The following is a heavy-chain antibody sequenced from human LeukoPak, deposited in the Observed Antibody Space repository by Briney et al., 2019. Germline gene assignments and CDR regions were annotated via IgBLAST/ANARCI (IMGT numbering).Heavy chain of an antibody. V-gene: IGHV1-69*13. Sequence: SGKVSCKASGGTFSSYAISSVRQAPGQRLKWMGGIIPIFGTANYAQKFQGRVTITADESTSTAYMELSRLRSEDTAVYYCAREGRVSSGWYEYWGQGTLVTVSS. J-gene: IGHJ4*02. CDR1: GGTFSSYA. CDR2: IIPIFGTA. D-gene: IGHD6-19*01. CDR3: AREGRVSSGWYEY.